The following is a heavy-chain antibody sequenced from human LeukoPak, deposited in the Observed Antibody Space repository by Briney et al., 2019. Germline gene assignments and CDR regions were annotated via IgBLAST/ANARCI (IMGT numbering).Heavy chain of an antibody. Sequence: GGSLRLSCAASGFTFSSYAMHWVRQAPGKGLEYVSAISSNGGSTYYANSVKGRFTISRDNSKNTLYLQMGSLRADDMAVYYCARDPGSSSGYYAGYYFDYWGQGTLVTVSS. CDR3: ARDPGSSSGYYAGYYFDY. D-gene: IGHD3-22*01. J-gene: IGHJ4*02. V-gene: IGHV3-64*01. CDR1: GFTFSSYA. CDR2: ISSNGGST.